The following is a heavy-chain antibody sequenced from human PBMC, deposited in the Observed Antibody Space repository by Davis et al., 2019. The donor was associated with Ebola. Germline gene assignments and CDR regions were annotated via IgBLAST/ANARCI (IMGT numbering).Heavy chain of an antibody. V-gene: IGHV3-33*01. Sequence: GESLKISCAASGFTFSSYGMHWVRQAPGKGLEWVAVIWYDGSNKYYADSVKGRFTISRDNSKNTLYLQMNSLRAEDTAVYYCARDFGTQYYFDYWGQGTLVTVSS. J-gene: IGHJ4*02. CDR1: GFTFSSYG. CDR3: ARDFGTQYYFDY. CDR2: IWYDGSNK. D-gene: IGHD3-16*01.